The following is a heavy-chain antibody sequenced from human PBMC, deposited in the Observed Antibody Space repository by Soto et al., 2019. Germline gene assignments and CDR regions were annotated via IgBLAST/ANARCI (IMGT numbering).Heavy chain of an antibody. CDR2: ISTYNGDT. J-gene: IGHJ6*02. Sequence: GASVKVSCKASGYTFIRSGISWVRQAPGQGLEWMGWISTYNGDTNYAQTFQGRVTMTTDTSTSTVHMEVRSLRSDDTAVYYCAREGVAPYYYYDMDVWRQETPVTASS. V-gene: IGHV1-18*01. D-gene: IGHD5-12*01. CDR3: AREGVAPYYYYDMDV. CDR1: GYTFIRSG.